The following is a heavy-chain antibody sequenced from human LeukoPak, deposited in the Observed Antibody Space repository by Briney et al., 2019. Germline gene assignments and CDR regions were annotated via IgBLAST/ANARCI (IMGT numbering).Heavy chain of an antibody. D-gene: IGHD3-9*01. CDR3: ARTYYEILTGYYSYFDY. J-gene: IGHJ4*02. Sequence: ASVKVSCKSSGYTFTSYYMHWVRQAPGQGLEWMGVINPSRGSTSYAQKFQGRVTMTRDTSTSTVYMELSSLRSEDTAVYYCARTYYEILTGYYSYFDYWGQGTLVTVSS. V-gene: IGHV1-46*01. CDR1: GYTFTSYY. CDR2: INPSRGST.